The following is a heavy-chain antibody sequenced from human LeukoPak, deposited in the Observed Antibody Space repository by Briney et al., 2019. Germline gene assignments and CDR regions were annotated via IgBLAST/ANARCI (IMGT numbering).Heavy chain of an antibody. V-gene: IGHV4-59*01. Sequence: PSETLSLTCTVSGGSISSYYWSWIRQPPGKGLEWIGYIYYSGSTNYNPSLKSRVTISVDTSKNQFSLKLSSVTAAGTAVYYCARESWEYYFDYWGQGTLVTVSS. CDR3: ARESWEYYFDY. CDR2: IYYSGST. CDR1: GGSISSYY. J-gene: IGHJ4*02. D-gene: IGHD6-13*01.